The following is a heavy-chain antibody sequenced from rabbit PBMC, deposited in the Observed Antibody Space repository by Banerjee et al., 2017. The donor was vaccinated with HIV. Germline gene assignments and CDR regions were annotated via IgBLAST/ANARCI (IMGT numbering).Heavy chain of an antibody. CDR2: IYTSSGSA. D-gene: IGHD6-1*01. CDR3: ARADYGYGYTAYAYDM. Sequence: QQQLEESGGGLVKPGGTLTLTCKASGIDFSSYYYMCWVRQAPGKGLELIACIYTSSGSAYYASWAKGRFTISRSTSLNTVDLKMTSLTAADTATYFCARADYGYGYTAYAYDMRGPGTLVTVS. CDR1: GIDFSSYYY. J-gene: IGHJ2*01. V-gene: IGHV1S43*01.